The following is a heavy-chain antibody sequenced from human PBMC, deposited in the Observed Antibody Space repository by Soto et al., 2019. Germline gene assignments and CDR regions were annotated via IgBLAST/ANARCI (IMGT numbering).Heavy chain of an antibody. CDR2: INFNSGGT. CDR3: ARDKGPRYYHYGMDV. V-gene: IGHV1-2*02. CDR1: GFTFTDYY. Sequence: QVQLVQSGAEVKKPGASVKVSCRPSGFTFTDYYIHWVRQAPGQGLEWMGWINFNSGGTNYAQKFQGRVTMTSDTSISAAYTKLSSVYMELSRLRSDDTVIYYCARDKGPRYYHYGMDVSGQGTTVTVSS. J-gene: IGHJ6*02.